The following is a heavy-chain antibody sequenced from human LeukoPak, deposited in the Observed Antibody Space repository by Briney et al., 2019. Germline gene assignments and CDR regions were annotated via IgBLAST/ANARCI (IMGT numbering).Heavy chain of an antibody. D-gene: IGHD4/OR15-4a*01. CDR3: ARRAGAYSHPYDY. CDR1: GFTFSSYG. Sequence: GGSLRLSCAASGFTFSSYGMHWVRQAPGKGLEWVAVISYDGSNKYYADSVKGRFTISRDNAKNSLYLQMNSLRAEDTAVYYCARRAGAYSHPYDYWGQGTLVTVSS. CDR2: ISYDGSNK. V-gene: IGHV3-30*03. J-gene: IGHJ4*02.